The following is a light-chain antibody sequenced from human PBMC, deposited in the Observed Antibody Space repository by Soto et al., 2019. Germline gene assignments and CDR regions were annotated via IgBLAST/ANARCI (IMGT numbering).Light chain of an antibody. CDR1: QTLSSRH. CDR3: QQYGYSRT. CDR2: GSS. J-gene: IGKJ1*01. Sequence: VLTRSPGTLSLSPGERATLSCRASQTLSSRHLAWYQQKPGQAPRLLIYGSSSRATDIPDRFSGSGSGTDFTLTISTLEPEDFAIYYCQQYGYSRTFGQGTKVEIK. V-gene: IGKV3-20*01.